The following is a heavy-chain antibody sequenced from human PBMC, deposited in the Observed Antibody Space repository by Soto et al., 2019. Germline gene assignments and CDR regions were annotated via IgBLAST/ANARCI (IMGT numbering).Heavy chain of an antibody. Sequence: GSLRLSCAASGFTFSSYSMSWVRQAPGKGLEWVSGFRGSGDDGTTYYADSVKGRFTISRDNAKNSLYLQMNSLRAEDTAVYYCASSLVAAKNWFDPWGQGTLVTVSS. V-gene: IGHV3-23*01. J-gene: IGHJ5*02. CDR3: ASSLVAAKNWFDP. CDR2: FRGSGDDGTT. CDR1: GFTFSSYS. D-gene: IGHD2-15*01.